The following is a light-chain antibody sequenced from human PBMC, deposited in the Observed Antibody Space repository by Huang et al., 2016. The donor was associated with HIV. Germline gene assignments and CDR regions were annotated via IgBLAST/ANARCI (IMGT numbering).Light chain of an antibody. CDR3: MQRTHRPLT. V-gene: IGKV2D-29*02. Sequence: DIVMTQTPLSLSVTPGQPASISCKSSQSLLHSDGETYLYWYLHKPGQSPQRLIYEVANRCSGVPDRCSGSGSGTDFTLRISRVEAEDVGVYYCMQRTHRPLTFGGGTKVEIK. CDR2: EVA. CDR1: QSLLHSDGETY. J-gene: IGKJ4*01.